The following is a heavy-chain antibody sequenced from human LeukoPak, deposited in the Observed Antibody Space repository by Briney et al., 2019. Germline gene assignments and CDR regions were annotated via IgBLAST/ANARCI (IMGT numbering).Heavy chain of an antibody. CDR3: ARLGVTYYYDSSGFFGYYFDY. J-gene: IGHJ4*02. CDR1: GYRFTSYW. Sequence: GESLKISCKGSGYRFTSYWIGWVRQMPGKGLEWMGIIYPGDSDTRYSPSFQGQVTISADKSISTAYLQWSSLKASDTAMYYCARLGVTYYYDSSGFFGYYFDYWGQGTLVTVSS. CDR2: IYPGDSDT. D-gene: IGHD3-22*01. V-gene: IGHV5-51*01.